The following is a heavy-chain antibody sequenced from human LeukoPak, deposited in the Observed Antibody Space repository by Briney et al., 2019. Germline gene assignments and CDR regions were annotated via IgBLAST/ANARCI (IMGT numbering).Heavy chain of an antibody. V-gene: IGHV3-74*01. J-gene: IGHJ4*02. CDR3: AKDQARYCSGGSCSLPDY. D-gene: IGHD2-15*01. CDR2: INSDGSST. CDR1: GFTFSSYW. Sequence: GGSLRLSCAASGFTFSSYWMHWVRQAPGKGLVWVSRINSDGSSTSYADSVKGRFTISRDNAKNTLYLQMNSLRAEDTAVYYCAKDQARYCSGGSCSLPDYWGQGTLVTVSS.